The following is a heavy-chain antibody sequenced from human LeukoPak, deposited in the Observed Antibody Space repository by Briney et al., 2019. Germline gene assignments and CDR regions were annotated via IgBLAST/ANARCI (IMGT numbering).Heavy chain of an antibody. J-gene: IGHJ6*02. CDR1: GSTFSGYW. CDR2: IRQDGSER. Sequence: GGSLRLSCAASGSTFSGYWMTWVRQAPGKGLEWVANIRQDGSERYYVDSVKGRFTISRDNAKNSLYLQMNSLRAEDTAVYYCARQNGLVGYTMDVWGQGTTVTVSS. CDR3: ARQNGLVGYTMDV. D-gene: IGHD5-24*01. V-gene: IGHV3-7*04.